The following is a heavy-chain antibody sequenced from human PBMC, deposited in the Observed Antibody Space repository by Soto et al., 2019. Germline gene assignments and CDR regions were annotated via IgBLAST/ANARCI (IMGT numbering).Heavy chain of an antibody. V-gene: IGHV3-21*01. CDR2: ISSSSSYI. Sequence: EVQLVESGGGLVKPGGSLRLSCAASGFTFSSYSMNWVRQAPGKGREWVSSISSSSSYIYYADSVKGRFTISRDNAKNSLYLEMNSMSAEDTAVYYCASASTGRTSEYQLLPWWGIGAFDIWGQGTMVTVSS. J-gene: IGHJ3*02. D-gene: IGHD2-2*01. CDR1: GFTFSSYS. CDR3: ASASTGRTSEYQLLPWWGIGAFDI.